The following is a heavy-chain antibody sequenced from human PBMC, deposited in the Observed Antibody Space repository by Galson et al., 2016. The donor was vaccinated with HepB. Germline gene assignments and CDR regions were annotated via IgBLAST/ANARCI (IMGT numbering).Heavy chain of an antibody. J-gene: IGHJ4*02. V-gene: IGHV4-31*03. CDR3: AGGYTTLHLAY. CDR1: GRSISSVGYF. CDR2: TYFSGST. Sequence: TLSLTCTLSGRSISSVGYFCTWIRHYPVKGLEWIGYTYFSGSTSYNLSLRCRLTKSPDTSKTTFSLKLTPATAADSAVSYCAGGYTTLHLAYWGQGTMVGVSS. D-gene: IGHD1-1*01.